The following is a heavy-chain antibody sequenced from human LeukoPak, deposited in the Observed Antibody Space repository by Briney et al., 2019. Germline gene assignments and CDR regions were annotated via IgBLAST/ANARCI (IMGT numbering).Heavy chain of an antibody. Sequence: GASVKVSCKASGYTFTSYAMNWVRQAPGQGLEWMGWINTNTGNPTYAQGFTGRFVFSLDTSVSTAYLQISSLKAEDTAVYYCAVLGNYDILTGYGTDNWGQGTLVTVSS. CDR2: INTNTGNP. CDR1: GYTFTSYA. V-gene: IGHV7-4-1*02. D-gene: IGHD3-9*01. CDR3: AVLGNYDILTGYGTDN. J-gene: IGHJ4*02.